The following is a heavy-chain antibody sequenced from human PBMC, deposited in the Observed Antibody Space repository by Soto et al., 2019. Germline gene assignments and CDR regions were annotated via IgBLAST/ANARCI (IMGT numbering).Heavy chain of an antibody. CDR3: ARAQGSGFLAS. CDR1: GGSISSGDYY. Sequence: SETLSLTCTVSGGSISSGDYYWSWIRQPPGKGLEWIGYIYYSGSTNYNPSLKSRVTISVDTSKNQFSLKLSSVTAADTAVYYCARAQGSGFLASWGQRTLVTVSS. D-gene: IGHD3-10*01. V-gene: IGHV4-30-4*01. CDR2: IYYSGST. J-gene: IGHJ4*02.